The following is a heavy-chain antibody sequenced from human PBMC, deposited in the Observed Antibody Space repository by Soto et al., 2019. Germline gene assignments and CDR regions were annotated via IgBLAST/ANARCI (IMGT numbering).Heavy chain of an antibody. Sequence: SETLSVTCTVSGDSISSYYWNWIWQPPGKGLEWIGYIYYSGSTSYNPSLKSRVTISVDTSKNQFSLKLSSLTAADAAVYYCARYSSGWIDGFDVWGQGTMVTVS. CDR1: GDSISSYY. CDR2: IYYSGST. D-gene: IGHD6-19*01. V-gene: IGHV4-59*08. CDR3: ARYSSGWIDGFDV. J-gene: IGHJ3*01.